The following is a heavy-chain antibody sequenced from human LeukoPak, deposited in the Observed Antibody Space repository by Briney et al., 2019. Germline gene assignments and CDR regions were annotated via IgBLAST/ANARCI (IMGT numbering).Heavy chain of an antibody. J-gene: IGHJ4*02. CDR2: IIPIFGTA. D-gene: IGHD5-12*01. V-gene: IGHV1-69*13. Sequence: GASVKVSCKASGGTFSSYAISWVRQAPGQGLEWMGGIIPIFGTANYAQKFQGRVTITADESTSTAYMELSSLRSEDTAVYYCARSLGYGGYSQAFDYWGQGTLVTVSS. CDR3: ARSLGYGGYSQAFDY. CDR1: GGTFSSYA.